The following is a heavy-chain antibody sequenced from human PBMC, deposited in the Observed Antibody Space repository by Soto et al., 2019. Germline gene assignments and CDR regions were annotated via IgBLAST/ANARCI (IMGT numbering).Heavy chain of an antibody. CDR3: ARYLGTYNWFDP. J-gene: IGHJ5*02. CDR2: IYYSGST. Sequence: SETLSLTCTVSGGSISSSSYYWGWIRQPPGKGLEWIGSIYYSGSTYYNPSLKSRVTISVDTSKNQFSLKLSSVTAADTAVYYCARYLGTYNWFDPWGQGTLVTVSS. V-gene: IGHV4-39*07. CDR1: GGSISSSSYY. D-gene: IGHD1-1*01.